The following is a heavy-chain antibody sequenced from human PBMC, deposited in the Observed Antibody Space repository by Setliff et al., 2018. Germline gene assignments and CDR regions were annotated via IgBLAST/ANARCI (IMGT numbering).Heavy chain of an antibody. Sequence: SETLSLTCTVSGGSISSSSYYWGWIRQPPGKGLEWIGNIYYSGSTYYNPSLKSRVTISVDTSKSQFSLKLSSVTAADTAVYYCARESRYYYDNLGTLDYWGQGTLVTVSS. J-gene: IGHJ4*02. CDR2: IYYSGST. D-gene: IGHD3-22*01. V-gene: IGHV4-39*02. CDR1: GGSISSSSYY. CDR3: ARESRYYYDNLGTLDY.